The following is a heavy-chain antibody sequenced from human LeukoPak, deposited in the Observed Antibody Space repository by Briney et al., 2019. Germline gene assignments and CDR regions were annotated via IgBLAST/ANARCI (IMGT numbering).Heavy chain of an antibody. CDR1: GLPFSSYS. V-gene: IGHV3-7*05. CDR2: IKQDESEK. Sequence: GGSLRLSCAASGLPFSSYSMNWVRQAPGKGLEWVANIKQDESEKYYVDSVKGRFTISRDNAKNSLYLQMNSLRAEDTAVYYCAGRHFDLWGRGTLVTVSS. CDR3: AGRHFDL. J-gene: IGHJ2*01.